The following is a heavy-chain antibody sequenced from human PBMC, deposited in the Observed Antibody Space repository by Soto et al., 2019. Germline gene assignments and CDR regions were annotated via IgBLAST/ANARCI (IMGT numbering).Heavy chain of an antibody. CDR1: GVSISSHY. D-gene: IGHD6-13*01. J-gene: IGHJ5*02. Sequence: SETLSLTCTVSGVSISSHYWSWIRQPPGKGLEWIGYIYYSGSTNYNPSLKSRVTISVDTSKNQFSLKLSSVTAADTAVYYCARGRIAAAGKYNWFDPWGQGTLVTVSS. V-gene: IGHV4-59*11. CDR2: IYYSGST. CDR3: ARGRIAAAGKYNWFDP.